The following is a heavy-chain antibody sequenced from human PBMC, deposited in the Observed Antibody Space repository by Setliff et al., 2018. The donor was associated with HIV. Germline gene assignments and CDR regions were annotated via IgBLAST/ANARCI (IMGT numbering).Heavy chain of an antibody. D-gene: IGHD6-13*01. V-gene: IGHV1-46*01. CDR3: ARVKQQLAPFDY. Sequence: GASVKVSCKASGYTFTTYFLHWVRQAPGQGPEWMGIINLSGGTAEYAQKCQGRVTMTRDTSPSTVYMELRSLKSEDTAVYYCARVKQQLAPFDYWGQGTLVTVSS. CDR1: GYTFTTYF. CDR2: INLSGGTA. J-gene: IGHJ4*02.